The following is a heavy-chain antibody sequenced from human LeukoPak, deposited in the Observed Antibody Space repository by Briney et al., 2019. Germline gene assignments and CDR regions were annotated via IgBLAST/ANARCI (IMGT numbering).Heavy chain of an antibody. V-gene: IGHV4-4*02. Sequence: SGTLSLTCAASGGSISSTNWWSWVRQPPGKGLEWIGEIYHSGSTTNYNPSLKSRVTISVDKSKNQFSLRLNSVTAADTAVYFCARDLGAGGSSLAAAGRFDYWGQGTLVTVSS. CDR3: ARDLGAGGSSLAAAGRFDY. J-gene: IGHJ4*02. CDR2: IYHSGSTT. D-gene: IGHD6-13*01. CDR1: GGSISSTNW.